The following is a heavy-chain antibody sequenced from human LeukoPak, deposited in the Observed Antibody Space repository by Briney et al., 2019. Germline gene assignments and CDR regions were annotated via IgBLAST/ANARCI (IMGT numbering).Heavy chain of an antibody. V-gene: IGHV3-33*01. CDR1: GFTFSSYG. Sequence: HPGRSLRLSCAASGFTFSSYGMHWVRQAPGKGLEWVAVIWYDGSNKYYADSVKGRFTISRDNSKNTLYLQMNSLRAEDTAVYYCARDADEYCSSTTCRGGSFDIWGQGTMVTVSS. CDR3: ARDADEYCSSTTCRGGSFDI. J-gene: IGHJ3*02. CDR2: IWYDGSNK. D-gene: IGHD2-2*01.